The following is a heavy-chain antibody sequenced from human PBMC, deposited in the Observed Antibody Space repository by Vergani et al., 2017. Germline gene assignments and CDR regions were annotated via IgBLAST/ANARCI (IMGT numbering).Heavy chain of an antibody. D-gene: IGHD2-2*01. CDR3: VRAARYCGRTSCYAGVSNV. V-gene: IGHV4-30-4*08. J-gene: IGHJ3*01. CDR2: IYDSGST. CDR1: GGPISSDDSY. Sequence: QVQLQESGPGLVKPSQTLSLTCTVSGGPISSDDSYWSWIRQAPGKGLEWIGYIYDSGSTSYNPSLKSRVVVSEDTSKNQFSLRLRSVTAADTAVYYCVRAARYCGRTSCYAGVSNVWGRGTMVTVST.